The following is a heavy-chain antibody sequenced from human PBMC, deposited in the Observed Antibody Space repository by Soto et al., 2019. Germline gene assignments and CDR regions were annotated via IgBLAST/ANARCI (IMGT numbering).Heavy chain of an antibody. J-gene: IGHJ3*02. CDR2: IYYSGST. CDR1: GGSISSYY. V-gene: IGHV4-59*08. D-gene: IGHD2-15*01. Sequence: SETLSLTCTVSGGSISSYYWSWIRQPPGKGLEWIGYIYYSGSTNYNPSLKSRVTISVDTSKNQFSLKLSSVTAADTAVYYCARVVLEPDHDAFDIWGQGTMVTVSS. CDR3: ARVVLEPDHDAFDI.